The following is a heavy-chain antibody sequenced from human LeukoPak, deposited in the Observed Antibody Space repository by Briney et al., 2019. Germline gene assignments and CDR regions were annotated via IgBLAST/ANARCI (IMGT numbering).Heavy chain of an antibody. V-gene: IGHV3-21*01. CDR2: ISSSSSYI. D-gene: IGHD4-17*01. CDR1: GFTFSSYS. J-gene: IGHJ6*03. Sequence: GGSLRLSCAASGFTFSSYSMNWVRQAPGKGLEWVSSISSSSSYIYYADSVKGRFTISRDNAKNSLYLQMNSLRAEDTAVYYCARLTTVTEYYYYYMDVWGKGTTVTVSS. CDR3: ARLTTVTEYYYYYMDV.